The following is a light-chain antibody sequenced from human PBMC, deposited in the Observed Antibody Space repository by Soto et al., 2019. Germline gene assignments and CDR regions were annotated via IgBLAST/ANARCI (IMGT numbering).Light chain of an antibody. J-gene: IGLJ1*01. V-gene: IGLV2-14*03. Sequence: QSVLTQPASVSGSPGQSITISCTGTSSDVGGYHSVCWYQHHPGKAPILILYDVGYRPSRLSYRFAGSKSVNTASMNISGPHAADEADSYCSSYTHSSTIVFGTGTQLTV. CDR2: DVG. CDR1: SSDVGGYHS. CDR3: SSYTHSSTIV.